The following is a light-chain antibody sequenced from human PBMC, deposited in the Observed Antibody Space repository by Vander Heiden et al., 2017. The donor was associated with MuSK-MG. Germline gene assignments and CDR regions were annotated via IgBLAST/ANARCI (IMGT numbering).Light chain of an antibody. V-gene: IGLV3-25*03. CDR1: ALPTQY. Sequence: SYELPQPPSVSVSPGQTARITCSGDALPTQYAYWYQQRPGQAPVVLIYKDNERPSGIPERFSGSSSGTTVTLTISGVQAEDEADYYCQSSDRSASYVVFGGGTKLTVL. CDR3: QSSDRSASYVV. CDR2: KDN. J-gene: IGLJ2*01.